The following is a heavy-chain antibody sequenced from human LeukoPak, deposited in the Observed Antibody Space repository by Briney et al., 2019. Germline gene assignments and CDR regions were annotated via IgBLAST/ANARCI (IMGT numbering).Heavy chain of an antibody. CDR1: GFIFRNYW. D-gene: IGHD2-21*02. Sequence: SGGSLRLSCAASGFIFRNYWMSWVRQAPGKGLEWVANIKQDGSDTYYVDSVKGRFTIPRDNAKNSLYLQMNTLRVEDTAVYYCAKWGPHCVGDYCPALDSWGQGTLVTVSS. J-gene: IGHJ4*02. V-gene: IGHV3-7*01. CDR3: AKWGPHCVGDYCPALDS. CDR2: IKQDGSDT.